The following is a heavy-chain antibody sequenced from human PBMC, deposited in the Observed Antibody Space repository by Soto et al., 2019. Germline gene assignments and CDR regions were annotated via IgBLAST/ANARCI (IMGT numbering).Heavy chain of an antibody. V-gene: IGHV1-69*02. Sequence: SVKVSCKASGGTFSSYTISWVRQAPGQGLEWMGRIIPILGIANYAQKFQGRVTITADKSTSTAYMELSSLRSEDTAVYYCARVESDIVVVPAANWFDPWGQGTLVTVSS. J-gene: IGHJ5*02. CDR1: GGTFSSYT. D-gene: IGHD2-2*01. CDR2: IIPILGIA. CDR3: ARVESDIVVVPAANWFDP.